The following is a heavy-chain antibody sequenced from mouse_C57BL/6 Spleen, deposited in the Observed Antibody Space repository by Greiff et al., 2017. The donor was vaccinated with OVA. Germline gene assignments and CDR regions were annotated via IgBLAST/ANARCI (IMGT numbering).Heavy chain of an antibody. CDR3: ARRDGYYDD. CDR2: IYPRSGNT. V-gene: IGHV1-81*01. J-gene: IGHJ2*01. Sequence: QVHVKQSGAELARPGASVKLSCKASGYTFTSYGISWVKQRTGQGLEWIGEIYPRSGNTYYNAKFKGKATLTADKSSSTAYMELRSLTSEDSAVYFCARRDGYYDDWGQGTTLTVSS. D-gene: IGHD2-3*01. CDR1: GYTFTSYG.